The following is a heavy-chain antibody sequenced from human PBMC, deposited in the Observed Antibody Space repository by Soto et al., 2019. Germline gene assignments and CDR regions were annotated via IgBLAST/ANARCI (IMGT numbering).Heavy chain of an antibody. D-gene: IGHD2-21*01. Sequence: KPSETLSLTCSVSGAALNSGNYYWSWIRQVPGKGLEWIGHIYVTGAVDYNPSLRDRITISQDTSERQFSLNLRLVTAADTAVYYCERIRIATNKYKWFDPWGQGTLVTVSS. V-gene: IGHV4-31*03. CDR1: GAALNSGNYY. CDR3: ERIRIATNKYKWFDP. CDR2: IYVTGAV. J-gene: IGHJ5*02.